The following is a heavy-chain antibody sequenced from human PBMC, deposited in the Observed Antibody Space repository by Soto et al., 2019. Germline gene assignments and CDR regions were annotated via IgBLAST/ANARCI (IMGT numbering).Heavy chain of an antibody. CDR1: GGTFSSYT. V-gene: IGHV1-69*02. CDR3: ARPGTISPARGMDV. Sequence: QVQLVQSGAEVKKPGSSVKVSCKASGGTFSSYTISWVRQAPGQGLEWMGRIIPILGIANYAQKFQGRVTITADTSTSTAYMELSSLRSEDTAVYYCARPGTISPARGMDVWGQGTTVTVSS. D-gene: IGHD3-9*01. J-gene: IGHJ6*02. CDR2: IIPILGIA.